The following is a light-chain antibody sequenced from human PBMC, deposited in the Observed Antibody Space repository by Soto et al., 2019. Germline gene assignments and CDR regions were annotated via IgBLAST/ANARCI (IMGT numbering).Light chain of an antibody. CDR1: HTVVGRYNY. CDR2: DVS. V-gene: IGLV2-14*01. CDR3: TSYTSHSTYV. Sequence: QAVLAQPASVSWAPGQSITISRPRTHTVVGRYNYVSWYQQHPGKAPKLMVYDVSNRPSWVSNRFSGSKSGITASLTISGLQAEDEADYYCTSYTSHSTYVFGTGTKVTVL. J-gene: IGLJ1*01.